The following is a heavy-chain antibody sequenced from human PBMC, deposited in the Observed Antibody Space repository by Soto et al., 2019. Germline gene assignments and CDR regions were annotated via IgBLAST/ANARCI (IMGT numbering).Heavy chain of an antibody. Sequence: GSVKVSCKAAGYTFISYYMHWGRQAPGQGLEWMGIINPSGGSTSYAQKFQGRVTMTRDTSTSTVYMELSSLRSEDTAVHYCARDQVYYYDSSGYPPYGMDVWGQGTTVTVSS. J-gene: IGHJ6*02. CDR1: GYTFISYY. V-gene: IGHV1-46*01. CDR2: INPSGGST. D-gene: IGHD3-22*01. CDR3: ARDQVYYYDSSGYPPYGMDV.